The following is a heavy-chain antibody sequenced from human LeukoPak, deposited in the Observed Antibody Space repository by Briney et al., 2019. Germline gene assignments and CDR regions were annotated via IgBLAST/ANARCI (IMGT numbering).Heavy chain of an antibody. Sequence: SETLSLTCTVSGGSISSYYWSWIRQPPGKGLNWIGYIYYSGSTNYNPSLKSRVTISVDTSKNQFSLKLSSVTAADTAVYYCARSGTYYNNWFDPWGQGTLVIVSS. CDR1: GGSISSYY. J-gene: IGHJ5*02. D-gene: IGHD3-10*01. CDR3: ARSGTYYNNWFDP. V-gene: IGHV4-59*01. CDR2: IYYSGST.